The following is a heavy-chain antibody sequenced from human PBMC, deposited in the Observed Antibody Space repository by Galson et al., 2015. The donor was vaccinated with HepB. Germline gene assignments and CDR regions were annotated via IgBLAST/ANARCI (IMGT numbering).Heavy chain of an antibody. V-gene: IGHV1-69-2*01. J-gene: IGHJ4*02. D-gene: IGHD1-1*01. CDR3: ATWRGERVGINY. CDR1: GYTFTGYY. Sequence: VKVSCKASGYTFTGYYMHWVQQAPGKGLEWMGLVDPEDGETIYAEKFQGRVTITADTSTDTAYMELSSLRSEDTAVYYCATWRGERVGINYWGQGTLVTVSS. CDR2: VDPEDGET.